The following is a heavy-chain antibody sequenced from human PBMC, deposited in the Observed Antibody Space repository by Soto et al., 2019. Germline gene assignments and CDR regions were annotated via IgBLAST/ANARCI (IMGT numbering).Heavy chain of an antibody. J-gene: IGHJ6*02. CDR2: INPSGGST. D-gene: IGHD2-15*01. CDR1: GYTFTSYY. Sequence: ASVKVSCKASGYTFTSYYMHWVRQAPGQGLEWMGIINPSGGSTSYAQKFQGRVTMTRDTSTSTVYMELSSLRSEDTAVYYCARDRVVVVVAATQALDSSAPGYYYYGMDVWGQGTTVTVSS. V-gene: IGHV1-46*01. CDR3: ARDRVVVVVAATQALDSSAPGYYYYGMDV.